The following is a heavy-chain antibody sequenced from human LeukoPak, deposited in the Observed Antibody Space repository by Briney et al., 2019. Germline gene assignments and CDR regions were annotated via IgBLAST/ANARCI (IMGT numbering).Heavy chain of an antibody. J-gene: IGHJ3*02. CDR3: AKDLAYCGGDCYSFFSSGAFDI. Sequence: GGSLRLSCAASGFTLSSYAMSWVRQAPGKGLEWVSAISGSGGSTYYADSVKGRFTISRDNSKNTLYLQMNSLRAEDTAVYYCAKDLAYCGGDCYSFFSSGAFDIWGQGTMVTVSS. V-gene: IGHV3-23*01. CDR1: GFTLSSYA. CDR2: ISGSGGST. D-gene: IGHD2-21*02.